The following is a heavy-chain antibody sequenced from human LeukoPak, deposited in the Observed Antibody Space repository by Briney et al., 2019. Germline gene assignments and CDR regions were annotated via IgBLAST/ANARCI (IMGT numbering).Heavy chain of an antibody. CDR1: GFTFSSYG. CDR3: AKDRDGDFDY. J-gene: IGHJ4*02. V-gene: IGHV3-30*18. Sequence: PGGSLRLSCAASGFTFSSYGMRWVRQAPGKGLGWVAAIPYGGGNTYYADSVKGRFTISRDNSKNTLYLQMNSLRAEVTAVYYCAKDRDGDFDYWGQGTLVTVSS. D-gene: IGHD4-17*01. CDR2: IPYGGGNT.